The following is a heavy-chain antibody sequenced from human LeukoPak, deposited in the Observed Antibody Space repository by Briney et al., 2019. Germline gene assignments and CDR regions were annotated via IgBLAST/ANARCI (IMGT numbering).Heavy chain of an antibody. J-gene: IGHJ4*02. CDR2: IWYDGSNK. CDR1: GFTFSSYG. D-gene: IGHD6-19*01. Sequence: TGGSLRLSCAASGFTFSSYGMHWVRQAPGKGLEWVAVIWYDGSNKYYADSVKGRFTISRDNSKNTLYLQMNSLRAEDTAVYYCARALIAVAGTGDYWGQGTLVTVSS. CDR3: ARALIAVAGTGDY. V-gene: IGHV3-33*01.